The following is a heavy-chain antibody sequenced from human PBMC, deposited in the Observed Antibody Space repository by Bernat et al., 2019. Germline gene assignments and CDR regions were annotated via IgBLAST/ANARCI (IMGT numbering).Heavy chain of an antibody. Sequence: QVQLVQSGAEVKKPGASVKVSCKASGYTFTSYGISWVRQAPGQGLEWMGWISAYNGNTNYAQKFQGWVTMTRDTSISTAYMELSRLRSDDTAVYYCARDRPGEQLVFDYWGQGTLVTVSS. CDR2: ISAYNGNT. CDR3: ARDRPGEQLVFDY. D-gene: IGHD6-6*01. V-gene: IGHV1-18*01. J-gene: IGHJ4*02. CDR1: GYTFTSYG.